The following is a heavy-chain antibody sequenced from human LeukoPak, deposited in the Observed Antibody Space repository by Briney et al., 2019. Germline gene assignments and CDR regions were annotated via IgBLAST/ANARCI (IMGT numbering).Heavy chain of an antibody. CDR3: ARAETMVLGY. CDR1: GFTVSSNY. D-gene: IGHD3-10*01. CDR2: IYSGGST. J-gene: IGHJ4*02. V-gene: IGHV3-53*01. Sequence: GGSLRLSCAASGFTVSSNYMSWVRQAPGKGLEWVSVIYSGGSTYYADSVKGRSTISRDNSKNTLYLQMNSLRAEDTAVYYCARAETMVLGYWGQGTLVTVSS.